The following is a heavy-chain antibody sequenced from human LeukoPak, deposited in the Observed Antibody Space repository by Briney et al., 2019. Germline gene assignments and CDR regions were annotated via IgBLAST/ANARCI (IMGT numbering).Heavy chain of an antibody. CDR3: AKDAPGDPLAYYFDY. V-gene: IGHV3-21*04. CDR2: ISSSSSYI. J-gene: IGHJ4*02. CDR1: GFTFSNYG. D-gene: IGHD7-27*01. Sequence: PGGSLRLSCAASGFTFSNYGMNWVRQAPGKGLEWVSSISSSSSYIYYADSVKGRFTISRDNSKNTLYLQMNSLRAEDTAVYYCAKDAPGDPLAYYFDYWGQGTLVTVSS.